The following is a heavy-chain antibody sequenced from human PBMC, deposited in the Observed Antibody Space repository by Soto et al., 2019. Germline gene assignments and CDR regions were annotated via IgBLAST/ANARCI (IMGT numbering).Heavy chain of an antibody. CDR2: IYYSGST. V-gene: IGHV4-59*11. J-gene: IGHJ6*02. D-gene: IGHD3-9*01. CDR1: GVYIRSHY. Sequence: SVIMSHTSTVAGVYIRSHYWIWLRQHPGKGLEWIGYIYYSGSTNYNPSLKSRVTISVDTSKTQFSLKLSSVTAADTAVYYCARLGEGLVRGYYYGMDVWGQGTTVTVSS. CDR3: ARLGEGLVRGYYYGMDV.